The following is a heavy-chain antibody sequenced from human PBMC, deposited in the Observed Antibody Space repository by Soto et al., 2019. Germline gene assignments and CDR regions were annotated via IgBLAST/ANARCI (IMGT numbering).Heavy chain of an antibody. D-gene: IGHD6-13*01. J-gene: IGHJ5*02. CDR3: ARSRGAAAGINWFDP. Sequence: ASVKVSCKASGYTFSNFAMHWVRQAPGQGLEWMGIINPNSGITNYAQNFQGRVTMTRDTSTSTVYMELSSLKSEDTAVYYCARSRGAAAGINWFDPWGQGTLVTVSS. V-gene: IGHV1-46*03. CDR2: INPNSGIT. CDR1: GYTFSNFA.